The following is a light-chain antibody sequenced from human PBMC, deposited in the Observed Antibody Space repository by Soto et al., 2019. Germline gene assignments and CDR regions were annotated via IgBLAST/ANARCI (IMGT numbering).Light chain of an antibody. CDR3: QQRSNWPS. CDR1: QSVSSD. V-gene: IGKV3-15*01. Sequence: EIVMTQSPATLSVSPVERATLSFRASQSVSSDLAWYQQKPGQTPRLLIYGASTRATGIPARFSGSGSGTDFALTINSLESEDFAIYHCQQRSNWPSFGQGTRLEIK. CDR2: GAS. J-gene: IGKJ5*01.